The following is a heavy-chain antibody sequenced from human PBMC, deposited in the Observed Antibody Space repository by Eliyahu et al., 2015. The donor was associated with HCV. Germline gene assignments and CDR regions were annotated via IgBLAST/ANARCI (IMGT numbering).Heavy chain of an antibody. CDR1: GXTF. J-gene: IGHJ6*02. V-gene: IGHV3-30*18. D-gene: IGHD3-16*02. CDR2: TSHDGTNQ. Sequence: QVELVESGGGVVQPGRSXRLSXXASGXTFPGKXLQWVAITSHDGTNQYYADSVKGRFTISRANSQNXLYLQIYSLRADDTAVYYCAKVGELGYDHIWGSXRHRDYDGVDVWGQGTTVTVSS. CDR3: AKVGELGYDHIWGSXRHRDYDGVDV.